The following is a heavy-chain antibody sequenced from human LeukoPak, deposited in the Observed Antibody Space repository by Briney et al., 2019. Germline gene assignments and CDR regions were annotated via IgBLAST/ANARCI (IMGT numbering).Heavy chain of an antibody. CDR1: GGSVSSGSYY. V-gene: IGHV4-61*01. CDR2: IYYSGST. CDR3: ARVEEVSGELLYFDY. Sequence: PSETLSLTCTVSGGSVSSGSYYWSWIRQPPGKGLEWIGYIYYSGSTNYNPSLKSRVTISVDTSKNQFSLKLSSVTAADTAVYYCARVEEVSGELLYFDYWGQGTLVTVSS. J-gene: IGHJ4*02. D-gene: IGHD3-10*01.